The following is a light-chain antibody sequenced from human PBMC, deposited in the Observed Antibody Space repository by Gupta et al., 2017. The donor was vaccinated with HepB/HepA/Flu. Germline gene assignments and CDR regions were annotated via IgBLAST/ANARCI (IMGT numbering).Light chain of an antibody. CDR3: MQREHWPET. Sequence: DVVMTQSPLSLPVTLGQPASISCRSSQSLVHSNGNTYLTWLQQRPGQSPRRLIYEVSKRDSGTPDRFSGSGSGTDFTLKISRVEADEVGIYYCMQREHWPETFGQGTKVEIK. J-gene: IGKJ1*01. V-gene: IGKV2-30*02. CDR2: EVS. CDR1: QSLVHSNGNTY.